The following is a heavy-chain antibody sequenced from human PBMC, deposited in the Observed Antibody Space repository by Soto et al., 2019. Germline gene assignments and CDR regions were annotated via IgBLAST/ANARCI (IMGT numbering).Heavy chain of an antibody. CDR1: GYTFTGYY. CDR2: INPNSGGT. Sequence: ASVKVSCKASGYTFTGYYMHWVRQAPGQGLEWMGWINPNSGGTNYAQKFQGWVTMTRDTSISTAYMELSRLRSDDTAVYYCARDLSDASDSGSSPNGMDVWGQGTTVTVSS. CDR3: ARDLSDASDSGSSPNGMDV. V-gene: IGHV1-2*04. D-gene: IGHD1-26*01. J-gene: IGHJ6*02.